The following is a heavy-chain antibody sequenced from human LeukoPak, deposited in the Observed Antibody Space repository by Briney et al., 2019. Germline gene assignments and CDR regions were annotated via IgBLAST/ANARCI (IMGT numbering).Heavy chain of an antibody. V-gene: IGHV4-61*02. CDR3: ARDAIAAAAGGFYYYYYMDV. CDR1: GGSISSGSYY. J-gene: IGHJ6*03. D-gene: IGHD6-13*01. Sequence: SETLSLTCTVSGGSISSGSYYWSWIRQPAGKGLEWIGRIYTSGGTNYNPSLKSRVTISVDTSKNQFSLKLSSVTAADTAVYYCARDAIAAAAGGFYYYYYMDVWGKGTTVTVSS. CDR2: IYTSGGT.